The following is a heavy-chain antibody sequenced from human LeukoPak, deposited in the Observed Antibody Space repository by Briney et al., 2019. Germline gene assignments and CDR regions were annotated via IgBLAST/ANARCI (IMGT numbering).Heavy chain of an antibody. V-gene: IGHV4-34*01. CDR3: ARGVGFTFGGVIVRYYYYYMDV. D-gene: IGHD3-16*02. CDR2: INHSGST. Sequence: SETLSLTCAVYGGSFSGHYWSWIRQPPGKGLEWIGEINHSGSTNYNPSLKSRVTISVDTSKNQFSLKLSSVTAADTAVYYCARGVGFTFGGVIVRYYYYYMDVWGKGTTVTVSS. J-gene: IGHJ6*03. CDR1: GGSFSGHY.